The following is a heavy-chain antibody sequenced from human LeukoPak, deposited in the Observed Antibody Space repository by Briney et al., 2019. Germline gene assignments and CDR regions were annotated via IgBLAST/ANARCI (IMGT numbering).Heavy chain of an antibody. Sequence: ASVKVSCKASGYTFTSYGISWVRQAPGQGLEWMGWISAYNGNTNYAQKLQGRVTMTTDTSTSTAYMELRSLRSDDTAVYYCARASSMVRGVIVHWFDPWGQGTLVTVSS. CDR1: GYTFTSYG. CDR2: ISAYNGNT. CDR3: ARASSMVRGVIVHWFDP. D-gene: IGHD3-10*01. V-gene: IGHV1-18*01. J-gene: IGHJ5*02.